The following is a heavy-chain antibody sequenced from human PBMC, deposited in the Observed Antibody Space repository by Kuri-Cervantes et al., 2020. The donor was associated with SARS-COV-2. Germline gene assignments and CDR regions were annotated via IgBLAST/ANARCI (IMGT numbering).Heavy chain of an antibody. J-gene: IGHJ4*02. CDR2: ISGSGGST. D-gene: IGHD6-6*01. Sequence: GGSLRLSCAASGFSFSSYAMSWVRQAPGKGLEWVSAISGSGGSTYYADSVKGRFTISRDNSKNTLYLQMNSLRAEDTAVYYCAKAGYSSSEYYFDYWGQGTLVTVSS. CDR3: AKAGYSSSEYYFDY. CDR1: GFSFSSYA. V-gene: IGHV3-23*01.